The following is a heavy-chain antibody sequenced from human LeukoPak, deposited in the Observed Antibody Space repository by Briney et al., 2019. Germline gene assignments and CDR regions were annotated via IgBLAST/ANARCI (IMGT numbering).Heavy chain of an antibody. CDR3: AKGWGGVNRNYFDF. CDR1: GFTFSSYA. D-gene: IGHD2-8*01. CDR2: ISSNGGST. Sequence: GGSLRLSCAASGFTFSSYAMHWVRQAPGKGLEYVSAISSNGGSTYYANSVKGRFTISRDNSKNTLYLQMGSLRAEDMAVYYCAKGWGGVNRNYFDFWGQGTLVTVSS. V-gene: IGHV3-64*01. J-gene: IGHJ4*02.